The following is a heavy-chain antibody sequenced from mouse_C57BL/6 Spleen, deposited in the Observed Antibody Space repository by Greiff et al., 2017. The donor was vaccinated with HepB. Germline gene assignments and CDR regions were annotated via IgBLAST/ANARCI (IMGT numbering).Heavy chain of an antibody. D-gene: IGHD1-1*01. Sequence: VKVVESGAELVKPGASVKISCKASGYAFSSYWMNWVKQRPGKGLEWIGQIYPGDGDTNYNGKFKGKATLTADKSSSTAYMQLSSLTSEDSAVYFCARSLHYYGSNYWGQGTTLTVSS. V-gene: IGHV1-80*01. CDR3: ARSLHYYGSNY. CDR1: GYAFSSYW. CDR2: IYPGDGDT. J-gene: IGHJ2*01.